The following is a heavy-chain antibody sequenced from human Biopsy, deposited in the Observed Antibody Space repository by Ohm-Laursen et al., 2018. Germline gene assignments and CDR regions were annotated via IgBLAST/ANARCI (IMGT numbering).Heavy chain of an antibody. D-gene: IGHD1-26*01. V-gene: IGHV3-30*03. CDR2: IAYYGTKT. Sequence: SLRLSCAAPGFDFGSYGMHWVRQAPGKGLEWVAVIAYYGTKTYYADSVKGRFTISRDNSKNTVYLQMNSLRAEDTAVYYCARDRREHYQFDSWGQGTRVTVSS. CDR3: ARDRREHYQFDS. J-gene: IGHJ4*02. CDR1: GFDFGSYG.